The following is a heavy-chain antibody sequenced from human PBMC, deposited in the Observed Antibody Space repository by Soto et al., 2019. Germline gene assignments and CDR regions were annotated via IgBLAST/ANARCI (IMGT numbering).Heavy chain of an antibody. D-gene: IGHD6-19*01. V-gene: IGHV3-13*01. CDR3: ARGLVPGLFDP. J-gene: IGHJ5*02. CDR1: GFTFSSYD. CDR2: IGTAGDT. Sequence: GGSLILSCAASGFTFSSYDMHWVRQATGKGLEWVSAIGTAGDTYYPGSVKGRFTISRENAKNSLYLQMNSLRAGDTAVYYCARGLVPGLFDPWGQGTLVTVSS.